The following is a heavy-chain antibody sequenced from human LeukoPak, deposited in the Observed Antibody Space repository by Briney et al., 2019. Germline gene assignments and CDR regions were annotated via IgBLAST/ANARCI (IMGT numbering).Heavy chain of an antibody. D-gene: IGHD3-22*01. V-gene: IGHV3-30*18. CDR3: AKDPTRYDSSGYQYFQH. CDR2: ISYDGSNK. Sequence: GRSLRLSCAASGFTFSSYGMHWVRQAPGKGLEGVAVISYDGSNKYYADSVKGRFTISGDNSKNTLYLQMNSLRAEDTAVYYCAKDPTRYDSSGYQYFQHWGQGTLVTVSS. J-gene: IGHJ1*01. CDR1: GFTFSSYG.